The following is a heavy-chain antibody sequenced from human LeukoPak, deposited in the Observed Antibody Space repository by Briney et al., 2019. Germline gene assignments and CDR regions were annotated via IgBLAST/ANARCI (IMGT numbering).Heavy chain of an antibody. Sequence: SQTLSLTCTLSAGSLSTGGYYWSWIRQHPGKGLEGIGYIYYSGSTNYNPSLKSRVTISVDTSKNQFSLKLSSVTAADTAVYYCASGGGYSYGGFDYWGQGTLVTVSS. CDR1: AGSLSTGGYY. V-gene: IGHV4-31*03. CDR2: IYYSGST. CDR3: ASGGGYSYGGFDY. D-gene: IGHD5-18*01. J-gene: IGHJ4*02.